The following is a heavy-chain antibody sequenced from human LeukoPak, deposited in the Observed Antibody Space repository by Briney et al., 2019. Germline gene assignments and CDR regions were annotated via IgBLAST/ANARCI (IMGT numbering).Heavy chain of an antibody. CDR3: ARDRNSGYSGYAFDC. J-gene: IGHJ4*02. CDR1: GFTFSSYS. D-gene: IGHD5-12*01. CDR2: ISTSSSYI. V-gene: IGHV3-21*01. Sequence: PGGSLRLSCAASGFTFSSYSMNWVRQAPGKGLEWVSSISTSSSYIYYAGSVKGRFTISRDNAKNSLYLQMNSLRAEDTAVYYCARDRNSGYSGYAFDCWGQGTLVIVSS.